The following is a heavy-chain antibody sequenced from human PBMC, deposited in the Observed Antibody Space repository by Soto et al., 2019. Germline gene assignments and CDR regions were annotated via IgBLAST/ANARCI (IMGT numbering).Heavy chain of an antibody. CDR1: GFSLSTSGMR. D-gene: IGHD1-26*01. V-gene: IGHV2-70*04. CDR2: IDWDDDK. J-gene: IGHJ3*02. CDR3: ARIPRGSYSAFDI. Sequence: SGPTLVNPTQTLTLTCTFSGFSLSTSGMRVSWIRQPPGKALEWLARIDWDDDKFYSTSLKTRLTISKDTSKNQVVLTMTNMDPVDTATYYCARIPRGSYSAFDIWGQGTMVTV.